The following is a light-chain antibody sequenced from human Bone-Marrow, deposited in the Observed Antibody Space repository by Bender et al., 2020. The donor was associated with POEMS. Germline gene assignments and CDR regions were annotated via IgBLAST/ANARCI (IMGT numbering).Light chain of an antibody. Sequence: SYELTQPPSVSVSPGQTATITSSGDDLGVKYVAWFQQKPGQSPVLVIYKDTKRPSGIPERFSGSNSGNTATLTISGTQAMDEADYYCQAWDTYSVIFGGGTKLTVL. CDR3: QAWDTYSVI. CDR1: DLGVKY. V-gene: IGLV3-1*01. J-gene: IGLJ2*01. CDR2: KDT.